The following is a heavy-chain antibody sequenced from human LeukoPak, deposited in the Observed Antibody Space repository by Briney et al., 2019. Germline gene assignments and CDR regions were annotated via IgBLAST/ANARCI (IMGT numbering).Heavy chain of an antibody. Sequence: SETLSLTCAVYGGSVSGYYWSWIRQPPGKGLEWIGEINHSGSTNYNPSLKSRVTISVDTSKNQFSLKLSSVTAADTAVYYCARGWFGEFLDYWGQGTLVTVSS. V-gene: IGHV4-34*01. CDR1: GGSVSGYY. J-gene: IGHJ4*02. CDR2: INHSGST. CDR3: ARGWFGEFLDY. D-gene: IGHD3-10*01.